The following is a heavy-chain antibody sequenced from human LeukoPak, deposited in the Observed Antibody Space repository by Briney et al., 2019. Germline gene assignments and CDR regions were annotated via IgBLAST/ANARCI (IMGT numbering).Heavy chain of an antibody. J-gene: IGHJ5*02. CDR1: GGTFSSYA. CDR3: ARELLAARPNWFDP. D-gene: IGHD6-6*01. CDR2: IIPIFGTV. V-gene: IGHV1-69*05. Sequence: SVKVSCKASGGTFSSYAISWVRQAPGQGLEWMGGIIPIFGTVNYAQKFQGRVTITTDESTSTAYMELSSLRSEDTAVYYCARELLAARPNWFDPWGQGTLVTVSS.